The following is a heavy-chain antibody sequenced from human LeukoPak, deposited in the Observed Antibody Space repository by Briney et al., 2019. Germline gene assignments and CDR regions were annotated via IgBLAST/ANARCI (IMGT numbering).Heavy chain of an antibody. CDR2: ISGSGGSI. CDR3: AKHSGYGSGSYLDY. D-gene: IGHD3-10*01. V-gene: IGHV3-23*01. Sequence: GGSLRLLCAASGFTLSSCAMSGVRQAPGKGGEWVSGISGSGGSIYYADSVKGRFTISRDNSKNTLYLQMNSLRAEDTAVYYCAKHSGYGSGSYLDYWGQGTMVTVSS. J-gene: IGHJ4*02. CDR1: GFTLSSCA.